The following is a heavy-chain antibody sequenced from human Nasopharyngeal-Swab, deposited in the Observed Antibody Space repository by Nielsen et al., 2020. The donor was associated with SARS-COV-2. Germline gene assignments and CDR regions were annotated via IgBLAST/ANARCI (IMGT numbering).Heavy chain of an antibody. CDR3: GRAVWFGKYGGYYFDY. D-gene: IGHD3-10*01. V-gene: IGHV4-34*09. CDR2: IENSGST. CDR1: GGSFSGYY. J-gene: IGHJ4*02. Sequence: SETLSLTFAVYGGSFSGYYWSWTRKHPGKGLEWIGFIENSGSTYYNPSLKSRVSISVDTSKNQFSLNLSSVTAAYTAVYYCGRAVWFGKYGGYYFDYWGQGTLVSVSS.